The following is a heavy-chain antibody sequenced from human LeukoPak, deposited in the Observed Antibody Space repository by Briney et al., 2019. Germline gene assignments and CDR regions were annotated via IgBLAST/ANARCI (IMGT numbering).Heavy chain of an antibody. CDR2: ISWNSGSA. Sequence: PGGSLRLSCAASGFTFGDYAMHWVRQAPRKGLEWVSGISWNSGSAGYADSVNGRFTISRDNAKTSLYLQMNSLRAEDTALYYCAKAWGGYYYDSSGYSFDYWGQGTLVTVSS. V-gene: IGHV3-9*01. CDR3: AKAWGGYYYDSSGYSFDY. J-gene: IGHJ4*02. D-gene: IGHD3-22*01. CDR1: GFTFGDYA.